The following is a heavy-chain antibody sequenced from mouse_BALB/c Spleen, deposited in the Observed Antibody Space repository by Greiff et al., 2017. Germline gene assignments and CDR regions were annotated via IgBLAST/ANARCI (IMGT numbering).Heavy chain of an antibody. CDR2: INPSSGYT. V-gene: IGHV1-4*01. CDR3: ARGSYLDW. Sequence: QVQLKESGAELARPGASVKLSCKASGYTFTSYTMHWVKQRPGQGLEWIGYINPSSGYTNYNQKFKDKATVTADKSSSTAYMQLSSLTSEDSAVYYCARGSYLDWWGQGTTLAVSS. CDR1: GYTFTSYT. J-gene: IGHJ2*01.